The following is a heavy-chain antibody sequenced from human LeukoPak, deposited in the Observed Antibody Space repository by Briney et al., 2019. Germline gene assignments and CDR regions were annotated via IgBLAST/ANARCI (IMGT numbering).Heavy chain of an antibody. D-gene: IGHD3-3*01. Sequence: GGSLRLSCAASGFTFSSYWMSWARQAPGKGLEWVANIKQDGSEKYYVDSVKGRFTISRDNAKNSLYLQMNSLRAEDTAVYYCARFSYYDFWSGYLYYYYYMDVWGKGTTVTVSS. CDR1: GFTFSSYW. J-gene: IGHJ6*03. CDR3: ARFSYYDFWSGYLYYYYYMDV. CDR2: IKQDGSEK. V-gene: IGHV3-7*01.